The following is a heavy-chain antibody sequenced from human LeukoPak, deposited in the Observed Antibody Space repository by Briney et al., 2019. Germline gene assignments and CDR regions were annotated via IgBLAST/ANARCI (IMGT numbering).Heavy chain of an antibody. Sequence: GGSLRLSCAASGFTFSSYAMSWVRQAPGKGLEWVSAISGSGGSTYYADSVKGRFTISRDNSKNTLYLQMNSLRAEDTAVYYCARAGRSGSGSYYHDYYYGMDVWGQGTTVTVSS. CDR1: GFTFSSYA. V-gene: IGHV3-23*01. CDR2: ISGSGGST. D-gene: IGHD3-10*01. CDR3: ARAGRSGSGSYYHDYYYGMDV. J-gene: IGHJ6*02.